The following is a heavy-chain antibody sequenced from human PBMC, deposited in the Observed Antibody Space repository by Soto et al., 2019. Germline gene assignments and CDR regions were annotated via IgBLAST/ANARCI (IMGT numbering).Heavy chain of an antibody. CDR2: ISGSGGST. CDR1: GFTFSSYA. V-gene: IGHV3-23*01. J-gene: IGHJ5*02. CDR3: AKGTPSIAVARPEGRRWFDP. D-gene: IGHD6-19*01. Sequence: EVQLLESGGGLVQPGGSLRLSCAASGFTFSSYAMSWVRQAPGKGLEWVSAISGSGGSTYYADSVKGRFTISRDNSKNTLYLQMNSLRAEDTAVYYCAKGTPSIAVARPEGRRWFDPWGQGTLVTVSS.